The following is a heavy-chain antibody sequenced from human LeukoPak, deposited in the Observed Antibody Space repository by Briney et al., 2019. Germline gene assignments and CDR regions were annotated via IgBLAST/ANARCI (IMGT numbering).Heavy chain of an antibody. D-gene: IGHD6-13*01. CDR2: IIPIFGTA. V-gene: IGHV1-69*13. Sequence: ASVKVSCKASGGTFSSYAISWVRQAPGQGLEWMGGIIPIFGTANYAQKFQGRVTITADESTSTAYMELSSLRSEDTAVYYCARSYSSSFYNWFDPWGQGTLVTVSS. J-gene: IGHJ5*02. CDR1: GGTFSSYA. CDR3: ARSYSSSFYNWFDP.